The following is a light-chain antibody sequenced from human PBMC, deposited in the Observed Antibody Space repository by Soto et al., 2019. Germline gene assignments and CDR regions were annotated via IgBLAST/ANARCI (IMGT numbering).Light chain of an antibody. CDR1: QSVSSSY. V-gene: IGKV3-20*01. CDR3: QQYGSSRPIT. J-gene: IGKJ5*01. CDR2: GAS. Sequence: EIVLTQSPVTLSLSPGERATLSCRASQSVSSSYLAWYQQKPGQAPRLLIYGASSRATGIPDRFSGSGSGTDFTLTISRLEPEDFAVYYCQQYGSSRPITFGQGTRLEIK.